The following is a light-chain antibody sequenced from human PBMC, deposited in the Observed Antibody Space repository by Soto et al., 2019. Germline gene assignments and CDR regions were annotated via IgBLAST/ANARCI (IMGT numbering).Light chain of an antibody. J-gene: IGLJ2*01. CDR2: DVS. CDR3: SSYAGSNIVV. V-gene: IGLV2-8*01. CDR1: SSDVGGYNY. Sequence: QSVLTQPPSASGSPGQSVTISCTGSSSDVGGYNYVSWYQQHPGKPPKLMIYDVSKRPSGVPDRFSGSKSGNTASLTVSGLQAEYEADYYCSSYAGSNIVVLGGEPKLTVL.